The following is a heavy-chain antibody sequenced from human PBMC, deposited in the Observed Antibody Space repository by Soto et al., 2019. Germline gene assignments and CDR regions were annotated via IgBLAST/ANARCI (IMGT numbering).Heavy chain of an antibody. J-gene: IGHJ4*02. CDR3: ARAGGWELPPG. Sequence: EVQLVESGGGLVQPGGSLRLSCAASGFTFSSHSMNWVRQAPGKGLEWVSYISSSSSTIYYADSVKGRFTISRDNAKNSLYLQMNSLRAEDTAVYYCARAGGWELPPGWGQGTLVTVSS. V-gene: IGHV3-48*01. CDR2: ISSSSSTI. CDR1: GFTFSSHS. D-gene: IGHD3-10*01.